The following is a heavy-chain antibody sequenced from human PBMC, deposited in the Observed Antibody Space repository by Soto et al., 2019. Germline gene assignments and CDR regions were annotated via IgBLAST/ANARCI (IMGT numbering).Heavy chain of an antibody. CDR2: ISGSGRST. Sequence: GGSLRLSCAASGFTFTTYAMSWVRQPPGRGLEWVAAISGSGRSTYYADPVKGRFTISRDNSKNTLYLQMNSLRAEDTAIYYCANVDTAMVGHFDYWGQGTLVTVSS. D-gene: IGHD5-18*01. J-gene: IGHJ4*02. CDR1: GFTFTTYA. V-gene: IGHV3-23*01. CDR3: ANVDTAMVGHFDY.